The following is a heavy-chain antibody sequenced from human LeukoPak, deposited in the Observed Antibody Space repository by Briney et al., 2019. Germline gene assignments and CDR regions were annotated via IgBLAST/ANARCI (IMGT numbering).Heavy chain of an antibody. D-gene: IGHD6-13*01. V-gene: IGHV4-39*07. J-gene: IGHJ4*02. CDR3: AREMYIDSSSWAPFDY. CDR2: IYYSGST. CDR1: GGSISSSSYY. Sequence: SETLSLTCTVSGGSISSSSYYWGWIRQPPGKGLEWIGSIYYSGSTYYNPSLKSRVTISVDTSKNQFSLKLSSVTAADTAVYYCAREMYIDSSSWAPFDYWGQGTLVTVSS.